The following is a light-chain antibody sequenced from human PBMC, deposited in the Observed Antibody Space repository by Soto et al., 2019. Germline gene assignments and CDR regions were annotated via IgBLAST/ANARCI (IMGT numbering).Light chain of an antibody. Sequence: DIQMTQSPSSLPASVGDSVTITCRASQTIDKYLNWYQHKAGQAPKLLIYGASSLFKGAPARFLGSGAGTFFTLTINRLQPEYFATYYCQQSYTTPGTFGRGTTVEIK. J-gene: IGKJ1*01. CDR1: QTIDKY. CDR2: GAS. V-gene: IGKV1-39*01. CDR3: QQSYTTPGT.